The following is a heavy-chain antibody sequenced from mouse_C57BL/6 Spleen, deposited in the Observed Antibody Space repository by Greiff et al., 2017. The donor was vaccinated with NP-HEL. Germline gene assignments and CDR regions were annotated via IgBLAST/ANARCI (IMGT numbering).Heavy chain of an antibody. J-gene: IGHJ4*01. D-gene: IGHD2-3*01. CDR3: ARHEKGDVGYQISYYYAMDY. CDR1: GYTFTEYT. V-gene: IGHV1-62-2*01. CDR2: FYPGSGSI. Sequence: VQLQQSGAELVKPGASVKLSCKASGYTFTEYTIHWVKQRSGQGLEWIGWFYPGSGSIKYNEKFKDKATLTADKSSSTVYMELSRLTSEAAAFYFCARHEKGDVGYQISYYYAMDYWGQGTSVTVSS.